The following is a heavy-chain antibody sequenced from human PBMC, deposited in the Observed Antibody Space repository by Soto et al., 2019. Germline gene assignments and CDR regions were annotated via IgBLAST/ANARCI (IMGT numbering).Heavy chain of an antibody. V-gene: IGHV3-33*01. D-gene: IGHD6-13*01. CDR1: GFTFSNFD. Sequence: QVQLVESGGGVVQPGRSLRLSCAASGFTFSNFDMHWVRQAPGKGLEWVAVIWYDGTNKYYADSVKGRFTISRDNSKNTLYLQMNSLRAEDTAVYYCARGISSSPDYWGLGTLVTVSS. CDR3: ARGISSSPDY. J-gene: IGHJ4*02. CDR2: IWYDGTNK.